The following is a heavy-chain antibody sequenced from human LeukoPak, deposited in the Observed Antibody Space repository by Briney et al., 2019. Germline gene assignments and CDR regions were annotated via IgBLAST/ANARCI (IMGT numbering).Heavy chain of an antibody. Sequence: SETLSLTCSVSGGSMTNLYWTWSRHPPGEGLEWSGDIYDSGSTRYNTSLESRVTISVDTSKNQFSLKLSSVTAADTAVYYCAKGGSTNFYYGDVWGQGTTVTVSS. CDR1: GGSMTNLY. J-gene: IGHJ6*02. D-gene: IGHD2/OR15-2a*01. CDR2: IYDSGST. V-gene: IGHV4-59*01. CDR3: AKGGSTNFYYGDV.